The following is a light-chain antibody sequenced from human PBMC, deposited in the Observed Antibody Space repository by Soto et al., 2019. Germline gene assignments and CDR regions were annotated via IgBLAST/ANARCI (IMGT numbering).Light chain of an antibody. V-gene: IGLV1-51*02. CDR2: END. J-gene: IGLJ3*02. Sequence: QSVLTQPPSVSAAPGQKVTISCSGGSSNIGDKYVSWYQQVPGTAPKLLIYENDKRPLEIPDRFSGSKSGTSATLGITGLQTGDEADYYCETWDLSLSAVVFGGGTKLTVL. CDR3: ETWDLSLSAVV. CDR1: SSNIGDKY.